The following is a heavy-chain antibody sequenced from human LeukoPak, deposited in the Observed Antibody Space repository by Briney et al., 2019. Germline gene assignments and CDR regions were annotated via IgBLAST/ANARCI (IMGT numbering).Heavy chain of an antibody. CDR2: INPSGRI. V-gene: IGHV4-38-2*02. CDR1: GYSIGSGYY. CDR3: ARGRQEVSMIVVVMTAVSYYLDV. Sequence: SETLSLTCTVSGYSIGSGYYWPWIRQAPGKGLEWIGEINPSGRISYNPSLKSRLTISVDASKNQFSLNLRSLTAADTAVYYCARGRQEVSMIVVVMTAVSYYLDVWGKGTTVTVS. J-gene: IGHJ6*03. D-gene: IGHD3-22*01.